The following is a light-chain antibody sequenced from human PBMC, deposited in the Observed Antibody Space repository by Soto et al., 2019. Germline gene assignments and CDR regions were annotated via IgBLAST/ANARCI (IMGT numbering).Light chain of an antibody. V-gene: IGLV2-14*01. J-gene: IGLJ1*01. Sequence: SALTQPASVSGSPGQSITISCTGTSSDVGGYNYVSWYQQHPGKAPKLMIYDVSNRPSGVSNRFSGSKSGNTAPLTISGLQAEDEADYYCSSYTSSSTLVFGTGTKVTVL. CDR1: SSDVGGYNY. CDR2: DVS. CDR3: SSYTSSSTLV.